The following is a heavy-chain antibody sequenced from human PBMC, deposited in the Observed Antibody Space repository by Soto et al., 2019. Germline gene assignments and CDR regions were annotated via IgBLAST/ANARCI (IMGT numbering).Heavy chain of an antibody. CDR1: GFTFGSYW. CDR2: INNDGSNT. D-gene: IGHD4-17*01. Sequence: EVQLVESGGGLVQPGGSLRLSCAASGFTFGSYWMHWVRQVPGKGPVWVSHINNDGSNTRYADPVKGRFTISRDNAKNMLYLQMNSLRAEGTAVYYCARVYGGNSCFDFWGQGTLVTVSS. CDR3: ARVYGGNSCFDF. J-gene: IGHJ4*02. V-gene: IGHV3-74*01.